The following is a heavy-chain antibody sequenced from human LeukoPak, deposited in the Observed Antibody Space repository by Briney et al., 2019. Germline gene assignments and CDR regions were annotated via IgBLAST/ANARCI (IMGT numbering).Heavy chain of an antibody. V-gene: IGHV4-39*01. D-gene: IGHD5/OR15-5a*01. CDR3: ATSVSTRYYFDY. CDR2: IYHSGIT. CDR1: GGSISSSSYY. Sequence: PSETLSLTCTVSGGSISSSSYYWGWIRQPPGKGLEWIGNIYHSGITYYNHFNSSLKSRVTISVDTSKNQFSLRLTSVTAADTAVYFCATSVSTRYYFDYWGQGTLVTVSS. J-gene: IGHJ4*02.